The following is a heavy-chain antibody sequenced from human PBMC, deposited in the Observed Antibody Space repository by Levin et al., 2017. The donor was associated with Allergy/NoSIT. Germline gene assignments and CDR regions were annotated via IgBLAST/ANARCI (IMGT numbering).Heavy chain of an antibody. J-gene: IGHJ5*02. CDR1: GFSFSSFG. V-gene: IGHV3-30*18. Sequence: PGGSLRLSCAASGFSFSSFGMHWVRQAPGKGLEWVAVISYDGSNKYYTDSVKGRFTISRDNSKNTLYLQMNTLRAEDTAVYYCAKGSDSVWNNWFDPWGQGTLVTVSS. CDR3: AKGSDSVWNNWFDP. CDR2: ISYDGSNK. D-gene: IGHD6-19*01.